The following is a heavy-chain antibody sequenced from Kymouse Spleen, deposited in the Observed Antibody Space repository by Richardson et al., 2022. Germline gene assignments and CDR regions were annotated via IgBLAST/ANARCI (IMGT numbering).Heavy chain of an antibody. CDR3: ARGYSGSYLYYYYYYGMDV. V-gene: IGHV1-8*01. J-gene: IGHJ6*02. CDR2: MNPNSGNT. CDR1: GYTFTSYD. Sequence: QVQLVQSGAEVKKPGASVKVSCKASGYTFTSYDINWVRQATGQGLEWMGWMNPNSGNTGYAQKFQGRVTMTRNTSISTAYMELSSLRSEDTAVYYCARGYSGSYLYYYYYYGMDVWGQGTTVTVSS. D-gene: IGHD1-26*01.